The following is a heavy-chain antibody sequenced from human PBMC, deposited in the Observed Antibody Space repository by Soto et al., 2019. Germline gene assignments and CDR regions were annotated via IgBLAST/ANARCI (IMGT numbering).Heavy chain of an antibody. J-gene: IGHJ6*02. CDR2: IWYDGSNK. CDR3: ARDLLPTAAGRDYYYYGMDV. D-gene: IGHD6-13*01. Sequence: PGGSLRLSCAASGFTFSSYGMHWVRQAPGKGLEWVAVIWYDGSNKYYADSVKGRFTISRDNSKNTLYLQMNSLRAEDTAVYYCARDLLPTAAGRDYYYYGMDVWGHGTTVTVSS. V-gene: IGHV3-33*08. CDR1: GFTFSSYG.